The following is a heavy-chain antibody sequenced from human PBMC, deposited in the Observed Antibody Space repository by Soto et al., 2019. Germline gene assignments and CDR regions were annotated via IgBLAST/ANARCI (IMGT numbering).Heavy chain of an antibody. D-gene: IGHD3-22*01. CDR3: ARRYYYDSSGPKDAFDI. CDR1: GGTFSSYA. CDR2: IIPIFGTA. Sequence: QVQLVQSGAEVKKPGSSVKVYCKASGGTFSSYAISWVRQAPGQGLEWMGGIIPIFGTANYAQKFQGRVTITAYKFTSTAYMELSSLRSEDTAVYYGARRYYYDSSGPKDAFDIWGQGTMVTVS. V-gene: IGHV1-69*14. J-gene: IGHJ3*02.